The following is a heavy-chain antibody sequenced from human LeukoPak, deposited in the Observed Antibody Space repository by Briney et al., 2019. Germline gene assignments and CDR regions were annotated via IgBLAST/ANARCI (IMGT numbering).Heavy chain of an antibody. CDR2: IYYSGST. D-gene: IGHD3-16*01. J-gene: IGHJ4*02. CDR1: GDSISSSSYY. CDR3: ARDLMGGQPLFAY. V-gene: IGHV4-61*01. Sequence: SETLSLTCTVSGDSISSSSYYWSWIRQPPGKGLEWIGYIYYSGSTNYNPSLKSRVTISVDTSKNQFSLKLSSVTAADTAVYYCARDLMGGQPLFAYWGQGTLVTVSS.